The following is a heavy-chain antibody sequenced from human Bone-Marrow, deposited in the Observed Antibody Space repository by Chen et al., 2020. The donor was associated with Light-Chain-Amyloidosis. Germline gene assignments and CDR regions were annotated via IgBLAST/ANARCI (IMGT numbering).Heavy chain of an antibody. CDR2: INSDGHVT. D-gene: IGHD3-10*01. J-gene: IGHJ4*02. CDR1: GFSFNDHW. Sequence: VNLVESGGGVVQPGGSLRLSCAASGFSFNDHWMHWVRQAPGKGLEWVSRINSDGHVTTYADSVKGRVAISRENAKHTLYLQMNNLRAEDTATYYCARGLFGSGSALPLDFWGEGTLVTVSS. V-gene: IGHV3-74*03. CDR3: ARGLFGSGSALPLDF.